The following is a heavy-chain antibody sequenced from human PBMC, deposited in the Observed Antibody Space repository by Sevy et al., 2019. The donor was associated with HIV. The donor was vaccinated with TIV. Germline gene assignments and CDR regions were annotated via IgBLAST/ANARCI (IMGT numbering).Heavy chain of an antibody. CDR1: GYTFTGYY. Sequence: ASVKVSCKASGYTFTGYYMHWVRQAPGQGLEWMGWINPNSGGTNYAQKFQGRVTMTRDTSISTAYMELSRLRSDDTAVYYCARPTRPHYYDSSMDVWGQGTTVTASS. CDR2: INPNSGGT. D-gene: IGHD3-22*01. CDR3: ARPTRPHYYDSSMDV. V-gene: IGHV1-2*02. J-gene: IGHJ6*02.